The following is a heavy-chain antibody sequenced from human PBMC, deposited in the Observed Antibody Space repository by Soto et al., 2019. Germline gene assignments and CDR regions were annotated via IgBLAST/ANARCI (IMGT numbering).Heavy chain of an antibody. J-gene: IGHJ4*02. V-gene: IGHV3-23*01. CDR2: ISGGGTST. CDR3: ANDVAIKGGDC. CDR1: EFTFSNFA. Sequence: GGSLRLSCAASEFTFSNFAMTWVRQAPGKGLEWVSAISGGGTSTYYADSVKGRFTISRDNSKNTLYLQMNSLRVEDRAMYYCANDVAIKGGDCWGPGTLVTVSS. D-gene: IGHD3-22*01.